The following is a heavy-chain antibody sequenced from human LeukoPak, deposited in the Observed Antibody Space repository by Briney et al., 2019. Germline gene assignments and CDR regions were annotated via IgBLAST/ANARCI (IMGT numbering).Heavy chain of an antibody. D-gene: IGHD1-1*01. V-gene: IGHV4-34*01. Sequence: SETLSLTCAVYGGSFSGYYWSWIRQPPGKGLEWIGSIYYSGSTYYNPSLKSRVTISVDTSKNQFSLKLSSVTAADTAVYYCARHGGFSNGREFDYWGQGTLVTVSS. CDR1: GGSFSGYY. CDR2: IYYSGST. J-gene: IGHJ4*02. CDR3: ARHGGFSNGREFDY.